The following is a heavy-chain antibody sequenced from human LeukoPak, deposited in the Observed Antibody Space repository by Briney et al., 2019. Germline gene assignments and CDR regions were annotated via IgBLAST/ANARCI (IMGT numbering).Heavy chain of an antibody. V-gene: IGHV3-74*01. J-gene: IGHJ4*02. Sequence: GGSLRLSCAASGFTFSSYWMHWVRQPPGKGLVWVSRIKSDVSSTSYADSVKGRFTISRDNAKNTLYLQMNSLRAEDTAVYYCARGGPYSYVDFDYWGQGILVTVSS. D-gene: IGHD5-18*01. CDR1: GFTFSSYW. CDR2: IKSDVSST. CDR3: ARGGPYSYVDFDY.